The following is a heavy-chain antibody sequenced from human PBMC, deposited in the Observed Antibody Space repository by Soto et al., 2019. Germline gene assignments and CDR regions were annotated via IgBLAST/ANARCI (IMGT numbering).Heavy chain of an antibody. CDR2: IIPIFGTA. CDR1: GGTFSSYA. J-gene: IGHJ3*02. CDR3: ARSVRGYRGYCSGGSCSPFDAFDI. V-gene: IGHV1-69*01. D-gene: IGHD2-15*01. Sequence: QVQLVQSGAEVKKPGSSVEVSCKASGGTFSSYAISWVRQAPGQGLEWMGGIIPIFGTANYAQKFQGRVTITADESTSTAYMELSSLRSEDTAVYYCARSVRGYRGYCSGGSCSPFDAFDIWGQGTMVTVSS.